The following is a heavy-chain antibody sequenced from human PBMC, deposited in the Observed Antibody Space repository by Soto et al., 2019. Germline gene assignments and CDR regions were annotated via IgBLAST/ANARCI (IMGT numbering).Heavy chain of an antibody. Sequence: GGSLRLSCAASGFTFSSYGMHWVRQAPGKGLEWVAVISYDGSNKYYADSVKGRFTISRDNSKNTLYLQMNSLRAEDTAVYYCAKDGVNYYDSSGSSSYVDYWGQGTLVTVSS. V-gene: IGHV3-30*18. CDR2: ISYDGSNK. D-gene: IGHD3-22*01. CDR3: AKDGVNYYDSSGSSSYVDY. CDR1: GFTFSSYG. J-gene: IGHJ4*02.